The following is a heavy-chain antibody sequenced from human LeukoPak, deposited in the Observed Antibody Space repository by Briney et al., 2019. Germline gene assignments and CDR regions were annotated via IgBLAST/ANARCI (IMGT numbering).Heavy chain of an antibody. D-gene: IGHD3-9*01. V-gene: IGHV3-33*01. CDR1: GFTFSSYG. J-gene: IGHJ4*02. CDR3: ARGLRYFDWLVLMAFDY. CDR2: IWYDGSNK. Sequence: GGSLRLSCAAFGFTFSSYGMHWVRQAPGKGLGWGAAIWYDGSNKYYADPVKGRFTIPRDNSKNTLYLQMNRQRAEDTAVYYCARGLRYFDWLVLMAFDYWGQGTLVTVSS.